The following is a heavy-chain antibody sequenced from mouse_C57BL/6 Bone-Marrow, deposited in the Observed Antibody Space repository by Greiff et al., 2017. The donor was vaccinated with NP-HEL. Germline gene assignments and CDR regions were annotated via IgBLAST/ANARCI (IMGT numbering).Heavy chain of an antibody. Sequence: VQLKESGPGLVAPSQSLTLTCTVSGFSLTSYGVCWVRQPPGQGLEWLGVIWGDGSTNYYSALISRLSISTDHFKCQVFLTLNRLQTDYTATDYCAKHTTTVYALDYWGQGTSVTGSS. CDR1: GFSLTSYG. CDR3: AKHTTTVYALDY. J-gene: IGHJ4*01. D-gene: IGHD1-1*01. V-gene: IGHV2-3*01. CDR2: IWGDGST.